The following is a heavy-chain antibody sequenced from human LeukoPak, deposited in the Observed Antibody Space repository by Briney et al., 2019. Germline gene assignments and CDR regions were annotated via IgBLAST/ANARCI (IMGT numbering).Heavy chain of an antibody. V-gene: IGHV1-69*05. CDR1: GGTFSSYA. CDR2: IIPIFGTA. D-gene: IGHD2-15*01. Sequence: RASVKVSCKASGGTFSSYAISWVRQAPGQGFEWMGRIIPIFGTANYAQKFQGRVTITTDESTSTAYMELSSLRSEDTAVYYCARTPLTCSGGSCWFDPWGQGTLVTVSS. J-gene: IGHJ5*02. CDR3: ARTPLTCSGGSCWFDP.